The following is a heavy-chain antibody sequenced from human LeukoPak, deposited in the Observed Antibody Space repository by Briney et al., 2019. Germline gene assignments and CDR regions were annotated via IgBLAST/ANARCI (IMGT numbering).Heavy chain of an antibody. CDR1: GYNFIASA. J-gene: IGHJ4*02. Sequence: ASVNVSCKASGYNFIASALHWVRQAPGQRLEWMGWINANGNTKYSEKFQGRVTITRDTSASAAYMEVSSLRSEDTAVYYCARVYSVYDTIDFWGQGTLVTVSS. D-gene: IGHD5/OR15-5a*01. V-gene: IGHV1-3*01. CDR2: INANGNT. CDR3: ARVYSVYDTIDF.